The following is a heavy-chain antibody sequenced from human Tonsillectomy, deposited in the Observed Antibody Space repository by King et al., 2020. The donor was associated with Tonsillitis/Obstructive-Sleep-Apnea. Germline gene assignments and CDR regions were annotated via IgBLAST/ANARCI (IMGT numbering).Heavy chain of an antibody. D-gene: IGHD2-15*01. CDR1: GFTFSNYA. CDR2: TTSSGGIT. J-gene: IGHJ3*02. Sequence: VQLVESGGGLVQPGGSLRLSCVASGFTFSNYAINWVRQAPGKGLEWVSTTTSSGGITYYADSVKGRFTISRDNSKNTLYLQMNSLRAEDTAIYYCAKDRVYCGGGTCYNDAYDIWGQGTMVTVSS. V-gene: IGHV3-23*04. CDR3: AKDRVYCGGGTCYNDAYDI.